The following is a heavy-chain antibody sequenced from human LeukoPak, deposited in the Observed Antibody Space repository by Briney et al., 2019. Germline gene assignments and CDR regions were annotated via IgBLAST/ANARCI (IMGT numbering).Heavy chain of an antibody. J-gene: IGHJ4*02. CDR1: GYTFTGYY. CDR3: ARETTTGLYFDY. D-gene: IGHD1-1*01. V-gene: IGHV1-2*02. CDR2: INTNIGGT. Sequence: ASVKVSCKASGYTFTGYYMHWVRQAPGQGVEWMGWINTNIGGTNYAQKFQGRVTMTRDTSISTAYMELSRLRSDDTAVYYCARETTTGLYFDYWGQGTLVSVSS.